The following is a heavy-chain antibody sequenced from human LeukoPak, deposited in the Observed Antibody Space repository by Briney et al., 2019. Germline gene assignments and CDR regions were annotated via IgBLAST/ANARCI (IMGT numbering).Heavy chain of an antibody. D-gene: IGHD2-15*01. CDR2: IYYCGDT. J-gene: IGHJ4*02. V-gene: IGHV4-61*01. CDR1: GGSVSGGSHY. Sequence: AEALSLTRTGSGGSVSGGSHYWLWTRQPPGGAVEGCGYIYYCGDTNSNPSRKSRVTISVDMSKNQFSLKLRSVTGADTAVYYCAREYCSGDSCYSRTLGYWGQGTLVTVSS. CDR3: AREYCSGDSCYSRTLGY.